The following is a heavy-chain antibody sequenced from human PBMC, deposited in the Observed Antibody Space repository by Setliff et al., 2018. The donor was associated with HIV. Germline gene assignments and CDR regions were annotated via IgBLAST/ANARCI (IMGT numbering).Heavy chain of an antibody. Sequence: GASVKVSCKASGGTFSSYAISWVRQAPGQGLEWMGGIIPIFGTANYAQKFQGRVTITTDESTSTAYMELSSLRSEDTAVYYCARSYSSGWYGPPGAFDIWGQGTMVTVSS. CDR2: IIPIFGTA. J-gene: IGHJ3*02. V-gene: IGHV1-69*05. CDR3: ARSYSSGWYGPPGAFDI. CDR1: GGTFSSYA. D-gene: IGHD6-19*01.